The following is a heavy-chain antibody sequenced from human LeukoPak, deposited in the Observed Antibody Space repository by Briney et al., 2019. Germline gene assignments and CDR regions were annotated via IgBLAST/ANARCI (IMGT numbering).Heavy chain of an antibody. V-gene: IGHV1-69*05. CDR2: IIPIFGTA. CDR3: ATINWNYSIGFEY. D-gene: IGHD1-7*01. CDR1: GGTFSSYA. Sequence: ASVKVSCKASGGTFSSYAISWVRQAPGQGLEWMGGIIPIFGTANYAQKFQGRVTITTDESTSTAYMELSSLRSEDTAVYYCATINWNYSIGFEYWGQGTLVTVFS. J-gene: IGHJ4*02.